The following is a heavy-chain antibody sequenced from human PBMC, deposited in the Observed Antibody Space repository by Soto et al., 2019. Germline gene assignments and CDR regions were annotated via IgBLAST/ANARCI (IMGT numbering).Heavy chain of an antibody. CDR1: GGSISSGGYY. J-gene: IGHJ5*02. D-gene: IGHD6-13*01. Sequence: TSGTLSLTCTVSGGSISSGGYYWSWIRQHPWKGLELIVYIYYSGSPYYNPSLKSRVTLSVDTSKNQFSLMLSSVTAAYTAFYYCARYCIAAAGIFWFAPWGQGTLDPVFS. CDR2: IYYSGSP. V-gene: IGHV4-31*03. CDR3: ARYCIAAAGIFWFAP.